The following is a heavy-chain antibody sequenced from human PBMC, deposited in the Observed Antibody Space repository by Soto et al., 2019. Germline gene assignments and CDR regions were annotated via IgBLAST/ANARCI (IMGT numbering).Heavy chain of an antibody. CDR3: ARIVGGEWFDP. V-gene: IGHV4-59*01. J-gene: IGHJ5*02. Sequence: SETLSLTCTVSGGSISSYYWSWIRQPPGKGLEWIGYIYYSGSTNYNPSLKSRVTISVDTSKNQFSLKLSSVTAADTAAYYCARIVGGEWFDPWGQGTLVTVSS. CDR2: IYYSGST. D-gene: IGHD3-16*01. CDR1: GGSISSYY.